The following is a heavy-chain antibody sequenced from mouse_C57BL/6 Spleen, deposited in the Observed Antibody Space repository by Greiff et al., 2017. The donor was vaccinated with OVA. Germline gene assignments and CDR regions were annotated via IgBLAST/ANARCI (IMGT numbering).Heavy chain of an antibody. D-gene: IGHD1-1*01. CDR2: IDPSDSET. V-gene: IGHV1-52*01. Sequence: QVQLQQSGAELVRPGSSVKLSCKASGYTFTSYWMHWVKQRPIQGLEWIGNIDPSDSETHYNQKFKDKATLTVDKSSSTAYMQLSSLTSEDSAVYYCARAPYGSGGSIYYYAMDYWGQGTSVTVSS. CDR3: ARAPYGSGGSIYYYAMDY. CDR1: GYTFTSYW. J-gene: IGHJ4*01.